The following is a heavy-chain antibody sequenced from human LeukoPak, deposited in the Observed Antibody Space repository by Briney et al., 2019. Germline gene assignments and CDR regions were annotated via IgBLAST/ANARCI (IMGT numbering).Heavy chain of an antibody. CDR2: LRYDGSNK. CDR1: GPTSRSYG. Sequence: QGQRVGSRGGVVLPRWSLIFSCAASGPTSRSYGLGWVRQALGKGLERVAFLRYDGSNKYNADSVKSRFTISRDNSKNTLYLQMNSLRAEATAVYYCAKDIVYRSGYYDILHDFWGQGTLVTVSS. CDR3: AKDIVYRSGYYDILHDF. D-gene: IGHD3-9*01. J-gene: IGHJ4*02. V-gene: IGHV3-30*02.